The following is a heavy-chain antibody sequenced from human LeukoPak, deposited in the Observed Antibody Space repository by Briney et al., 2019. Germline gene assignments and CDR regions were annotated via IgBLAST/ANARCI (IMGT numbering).Heavy chain of an antibody. D-gene: IGHD4-17*01. Sequence: GASVKVSCKASGGTFSSYAISWVRQAPGQGLEWMGGIIPIFGTANYAQKFQGRVTITADESTSTAYMELNSLRAEDTAVYYCARDTVTTFNYYYGMDVWGKGTTVTVSS. CDR1: GGTFSSYA. CDR3: ARDTVTTFNYYYGMDV. J-gene: IGHJ6*04. V-gene: IGHV1-69*13. CDR2: IIPIFGTA.